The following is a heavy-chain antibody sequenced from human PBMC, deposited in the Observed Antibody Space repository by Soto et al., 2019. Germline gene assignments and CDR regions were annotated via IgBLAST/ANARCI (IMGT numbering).Heavy chain of an antibody. CDR1: GGTFSSYT. J-gene: IGHJ6*02. Sequence: QVQLVQSGAEVKKPGSSVKVSCKASGGTFSSYTISWVRQAPGQGLEWMGRIIPILGIANYAQKFQGRVTITADKSTXXAXMXRSSLRSEDTAVYYCASSMITFGGALGYYYYYGMDVWGQGTTVTVSS. CDR2: IIPILGIA. V-gene: IGHV1-69*02. CDR3: ASSMITFGGALGYYYYYGMDV. D-gene: IGHD3-16*01.